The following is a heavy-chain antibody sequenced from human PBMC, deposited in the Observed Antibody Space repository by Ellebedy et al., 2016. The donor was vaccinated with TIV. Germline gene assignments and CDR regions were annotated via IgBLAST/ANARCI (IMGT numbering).Heavy chain of an antibody. CDR1: GYTFTSYG. J-gene: IGHJ4*02. Sequence: AASVKVSCKASGYTFTSYGISWVRQAPGQGLEWMGWISAYNGNTNYAQKFQGRVTMTRDSSISTAYMELSSLRSEDTAVYYCGRGRGYASTGRVYYFDYWGQGSLVTVSS. V-gene: IGHV1-18*01. D-gene: IGHD2-15*01. CDR2: ISAYNGNT. CDR3: GRGRGYASTGRVYYFDY.